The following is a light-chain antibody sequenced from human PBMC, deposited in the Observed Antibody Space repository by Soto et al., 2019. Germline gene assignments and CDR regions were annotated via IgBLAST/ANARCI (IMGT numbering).Light chain of an antibody. J-gene: IGKJ1*01. Sequence: DIQMTQSPSSLSASVGDRVTLTCRVSQDIKDHLGWYQQKPGKAPKSLIYVASRLQSGAPPRFSGSGSGTEFTLTISSLQPEDLAAYFCLQHNSDPWTFGQGTKVEI. CDR2: VAS. V-gene: IGKV1-17*01. CDR3: LQHNSDPWT. CDR1: QDIKDH.